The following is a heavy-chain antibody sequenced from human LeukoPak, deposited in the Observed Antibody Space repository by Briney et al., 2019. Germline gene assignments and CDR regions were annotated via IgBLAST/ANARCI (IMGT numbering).Heavy chain of an antibody. V-gene: IGHV3-30*04. Sequence: GRSLRLSCAASGFTFSSYAMHWVRQAPGKGLEWEAVISYDGSNKYYADSVKGRFTISRDNSKNTLYLQMNSLRAEDTAVYYCARDADGYFDYWGQGTLVTVSS. CDR3: ARDADGYFDY. CDR2: ISYDGSNK. J-gene: IGHJ4*02. CDR1: GFTFSSYA.